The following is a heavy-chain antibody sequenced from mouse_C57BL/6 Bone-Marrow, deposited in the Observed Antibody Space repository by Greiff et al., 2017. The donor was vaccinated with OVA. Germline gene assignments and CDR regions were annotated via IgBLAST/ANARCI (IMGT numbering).Heavy chain of an antibody. J-gene: IGHJ3*01. Sequence: QVQLQQPGAELVKPGASVKMSCKASGYSFTSYWITWVKQRPGHGLEWIGDIYPDSGSTNYNEKFKSKATLTVDTSSSTAYLQLRSLTSEDSAVYYWATRFYYDYPAWFAYWGQGTLVTVSA. CDR2: IYPDSGST. CDR1: GYSFTSYW. V-gene: IGHV1-55*01. CDR3: ATRFYYDYPAWFAY. D-gene: IGHD2-4*01.